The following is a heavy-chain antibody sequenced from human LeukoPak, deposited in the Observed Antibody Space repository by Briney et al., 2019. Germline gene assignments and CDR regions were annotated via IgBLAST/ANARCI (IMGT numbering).Heavy chain of an antibody. CDR3: ARDYSNYPDAFDI. CDR2: IYTSGST. V-gene: IGHV4-4*07. CDR1: GGSISSYY. Sequence: SETLSLTCTVSGGSISSYYWSWIQQPAGKGLEWIGRIYTSGSTNYNPSLKSRVTMSVDTSKNQFSLKLSSVTAADTAVYYCARDYSNYPDAFDIWGQGTMVTVSS. D-gene: IGHD4-11*01. J-gene: IGHJ3*02.